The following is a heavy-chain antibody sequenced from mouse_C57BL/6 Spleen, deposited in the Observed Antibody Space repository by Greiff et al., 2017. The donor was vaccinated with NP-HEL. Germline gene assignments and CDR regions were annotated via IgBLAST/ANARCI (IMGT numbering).Heavy chain of an antibody. CDR1: GFTFSDYG. V-gene: IGHV5-17*01. D-gene: IGHD1-1*01. CDR3: ARPSYYGNYYAMDY. Sequence: EVKLMESGGGLVKPGGSLKLSCAASGFTFSDYGMHWVRQAPEKGLEWVAYISSGSSTIYYADTVKGRFTISRDNAKNTLFLQMTSLRSEDTAMYYCARPSYYGNYYAMDYWGQGTSVTVSS. J-gene: IGHJ4*01. CDR2: ISSGSSTI.